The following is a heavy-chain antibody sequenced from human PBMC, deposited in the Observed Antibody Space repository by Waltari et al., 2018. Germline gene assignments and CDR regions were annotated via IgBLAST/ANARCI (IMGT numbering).Heavy chain of an antibody. CDR3: ARERGRSEWYGVDY. Sequence: QVQVVQSGAEVKKPGASVRVSCQASGYTFTGYYMHWVLPVPGQGLGWMGWINPNSGDTNYAQKFQDRVTMTSDTSIDTAYMELRRLRSDDTAVYYCARERGRSEWYGVDYWGQGTLVTVSS. V-gene: IGHV1-2*02. D-gene: IGHD3-10*01. CDR2: INPNSGDT. J-gene: IGHJ4*02. CDR1: GYTFTGYY.